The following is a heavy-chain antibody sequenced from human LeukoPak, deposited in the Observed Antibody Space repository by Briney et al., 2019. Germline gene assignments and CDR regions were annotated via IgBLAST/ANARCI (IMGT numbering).Heavy chain of an antibody. J-gene: IGHJ3*02. V-gene: IGHV4-30-4*08. D-gene: IGHD2-15*01. CDR3: ARDCSGGSCYCAFDI. Sequence: SQTLSLTCTVSGGSISSGGYFWSWIRQHPGTGLEWIGYIYDSGSTYYNPSLKSRITISVDTSENRFSLKLSSVTATDTAVYYCARDCSGGSCYCAFDIWGQGTMVTVSS. CDR1: GGSISSGGYF. CDR2: IYDSGST.